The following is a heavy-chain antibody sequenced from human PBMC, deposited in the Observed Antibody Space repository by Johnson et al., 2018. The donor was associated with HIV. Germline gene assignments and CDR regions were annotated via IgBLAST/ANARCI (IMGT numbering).Heavy chain of an antibody. CDR2: IYSGGST. CDR1: GFTFSRSC. Sequence: VPCAASGFTFSRSCMHWVRQAPGKGLEWVSVIYSGGSTYYADSVKGRFTISRDGSKNTLYLQMNSLRAEDTALYYCARDRAIGGWSIDIWGQGTMVTVSS. J-gene: IGHJ3*02. D-gene: IGHD2-15*01. CDR3: ARDRAIGGWSIDI. V-gene: IGHV3-53*01.